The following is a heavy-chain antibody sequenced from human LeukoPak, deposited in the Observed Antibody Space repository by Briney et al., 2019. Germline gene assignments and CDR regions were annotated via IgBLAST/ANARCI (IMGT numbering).Heavy chain of an antibody. CDR3: ATSTYSSSPS. V-gene: IGHV3-7*01. CDR1: GFTFSNYW. CDR2: INEDASKK. Sequence: SGGSLRLSCAASGFTFSNYWMIWVRQASGKGLEWVANINEDASKKYYVDSVEGRFTISRDDAKNSLYLQMNSLRAEDTAMYYCATSTYSSSPSWGQGTLVTVSS. D-gene: IGHD6-6*01. J-gene: IGHJ5*02.